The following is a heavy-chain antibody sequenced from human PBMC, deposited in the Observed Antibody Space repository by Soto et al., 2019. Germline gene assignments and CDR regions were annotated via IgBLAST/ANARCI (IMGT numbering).Heavy chain of an antibody. J-gene: IGHJ4*02. CDR2: XRXXGXXX. Sequence: WGSLTLSCAASGFTFSSYAMSWVRQAPGKGLEGVGXXRXXGXXXXXAXXVKGRFTISRDNSKNTLYLQMNSLRADETAVYYCAKGVGYQLRLFDYWGQGTLVTASS. CDR1: GFTFSSYA. CDR3: AKGVGYQLRLFDY. D-gene: IGHD2-2*01. V-gene: IGHV3-23*01.